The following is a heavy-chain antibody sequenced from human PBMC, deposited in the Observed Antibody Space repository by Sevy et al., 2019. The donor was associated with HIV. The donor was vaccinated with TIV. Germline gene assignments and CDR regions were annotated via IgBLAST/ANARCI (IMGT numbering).Heavy chain of an antibody. CDR3: ARAIGISASF. Sequence: GGSLRLSCAASGFIFNDYWMHWVRQAPGKGLEWVANINEDGSKQYYVDSVKGRFNISRDNAKSSVFLEMNSLRVDDAAIYYCARAIGISASFWGQGTLVTVSS. V-gene: IGHV3-7*03. CDR2: INEDGSKQ. CDR1: GFIFNDYW. J-gene: IGHJ4*02. D-gene: IGHD2-15*01.